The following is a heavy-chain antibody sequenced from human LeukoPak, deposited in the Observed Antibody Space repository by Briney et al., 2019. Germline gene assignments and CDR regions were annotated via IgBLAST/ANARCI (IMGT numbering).Heavy chain of an antibody. Sequence: SETLSLTCTVSGVSISSYYWSWIRQPPGKGLEWIGYIYYSGSTNYNPSLKSRVTISVDTSKNQFSLKLSSVTAADTAVYYCARTLLVTTTALDSWGQGTLVTVSS. V-gene: IGHV4-59*01. D-gene: IGHD5-12*01. CDR2: IYYSGST. CDR3: ARTLLVTTTALDS. J-gene: IGHJ1*01. CDR1: GVSISSYY.